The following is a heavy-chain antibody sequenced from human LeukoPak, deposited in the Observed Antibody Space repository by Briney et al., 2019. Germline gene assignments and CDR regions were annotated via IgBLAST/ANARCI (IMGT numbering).Heavy chain of an antibody. Sequence: SVKVSCKASGGTFSSYAISWVRQAPGQGLEWMGGIIPIFGTANYAQKFQGRVTITADESTSTAYMELSSLRSEDTAVYYCARHSVPAATNDAFDIWGQGTMVTVSS. V-gene: IGHV1-69*13. J-gene: IGHJ3*02. D-gene: IGHD2-2*01. CDR3: ARHSVPAATNDAFDI. CDR1: GGTFSSYA. CDR2: IIPIFGTA.